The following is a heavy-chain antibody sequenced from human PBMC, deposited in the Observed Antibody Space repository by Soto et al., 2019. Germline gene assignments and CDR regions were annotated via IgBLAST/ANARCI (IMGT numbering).Heavy chain of an antibody. CDR3: ATEVGNEYSRSSYDS. J-gene: IGHJ4*02. V-gene: IGHV1-46*01. D-gene: IGHD6-6*01. Sequence: ASVKVSCKASGYTLTSYYMHWVRQAPGQGLEWMGIINPSGGSTSYAQKFQGRVTMTRDTSTSTVYMELSSLRSEDTAVYYCATEVGNEYSRSSYDSWGQRTLVTVSS. CDR1: GYTLTSYY. CDR2: INPSGGST.